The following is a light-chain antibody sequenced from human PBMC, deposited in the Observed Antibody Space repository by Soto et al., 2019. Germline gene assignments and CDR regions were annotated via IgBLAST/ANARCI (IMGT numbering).Light chain of an antibody. CDR2: DVS. CDR3: SSRTSSSTLL. V-gene: IGLV2-14*03. J-gene: IGLJ2*01. CDR1: SSDVGGYNY. Sequence: QSALTQPASVSGSPGQSITISCTGTSSDVGGYNYVSWYQQHPGKAPKLMIYDVSNRPSGVSNRFSGSKSGNTASLTISGLQAEDEAGYYCSSRTSSSTLLFGGGTKLTVL.